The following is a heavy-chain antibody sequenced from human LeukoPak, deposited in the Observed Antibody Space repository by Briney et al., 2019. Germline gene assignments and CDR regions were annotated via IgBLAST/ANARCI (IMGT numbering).Heavy chain of an antibody. CDR3: ARLSTAAADSDY. CDR1: GFTFSSYW. D-gene: IGHD6-13*01. J-gene: IGHJ4*02. V-gene: IGHV3-7*01. Sequence: GGSLRLSCAASGFTFSSYWMSWVRQAPGKGLEWVAKIKQDGSDKYYVDSVKGRFTISRDNAKNSLYLQMNSLRAEDTAVYYCARLSTAAADSDYWGQGTLVIVSS. CDR2: IKQDGSDK.